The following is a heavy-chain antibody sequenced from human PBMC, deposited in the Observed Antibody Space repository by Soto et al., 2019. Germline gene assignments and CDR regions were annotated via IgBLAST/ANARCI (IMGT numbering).Heavy chain of an antibody. CDR2: ISPNSGDT. V-gene: IGHV1-2*02. CDR3: ALPISVTDTFDY. Sequence: QVQLVQSGAEVKKLGASVKVSCRASGYSFTGYQMYWVRQAPGQGLEWMGWISPNSGDTNYAQKFQGRVTVTSDTSIRTVYMELSRLRSDDTAVYYCALPISVTDTFDYWGQGTLVTVSS. CDR1: GYSFTGYQ. J-gene: IGHJ4*02. D-gene: IGHD6-19*01.